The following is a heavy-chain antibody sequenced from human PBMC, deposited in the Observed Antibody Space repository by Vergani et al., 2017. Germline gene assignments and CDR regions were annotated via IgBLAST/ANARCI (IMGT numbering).Heavy chain of an antibody. D-gene: IGHD3-10*01. V-gene: IGHV3-23*01. J-gene: IGHJ5*02. CDR1: GFTFSTSA. CDR2: ISVSGGNT. CDR3: PKDQGGGGNYGWFDP. Sequence: EVQLLESGGGLVQPRGSLRLSCAASGFTFSTSAMNWVRQAPGKGLEWVSSISVSGGNTYYADSVKGRFTISRDNSRDTLYLKMNSLRADDTALYYWPKDQGGGGNYGWFDPWGQGALVTVSP.